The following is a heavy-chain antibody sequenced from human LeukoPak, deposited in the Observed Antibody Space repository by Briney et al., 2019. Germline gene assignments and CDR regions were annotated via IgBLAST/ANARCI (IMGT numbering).Heavy chain of an antibody. CDR2: ISPYNGNT. CDR1: GYTFSNYV. CDR3: ARDGLYCSGGSCYPSH. V-gene: IGHV1-18*01. J-gene: IGHJ4*02. Sequence: ASVKVSCKASGYTFSNYVITWVRQAPGQGLEWMGWISPYNGNTNYAQDLQGRVTMTTDTSTSTAYMELRSLRSDDAAVYYCARDGLYCSGGSCYPSHWGQGTLVTVSS. D-gene: IGHD2-15*01.